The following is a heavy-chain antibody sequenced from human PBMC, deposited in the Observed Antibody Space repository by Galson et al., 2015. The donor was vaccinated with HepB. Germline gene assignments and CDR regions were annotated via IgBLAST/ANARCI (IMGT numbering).Heavy chain of an antibody. CDR3: ARSAYGRSWFFAHPDY. CDR2: ISAGGGAT. D-gene: IGHD6-13*01. J-gene: IGHJ4*02. V-gene: IGHV3-23*01. CDR1: GFAFHTYA. Sequence: SLRLSCAASGFAFHTYAMTWVRQAPGKGLEWVSTISAGGGATYYVDSVKGHFTISRENTKTTLYLQMNSLRADDTAIYYCARSAYGRSWFFAHPDYWGQGTLVTVSS.